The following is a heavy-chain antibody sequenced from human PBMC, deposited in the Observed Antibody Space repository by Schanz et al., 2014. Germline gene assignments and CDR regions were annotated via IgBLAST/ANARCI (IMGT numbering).Heavy chain of an antibody. V-gene: IGHV4-34*01. Sequence: QVQLQQWGAGLLKPSETLSLSCAVYSGSFSGYYWSWIRQPPGKGLEWIGEINHSGSTNYNPSLKSRVPIPVDTSKNQFSLKLSSVTAADTAVYYCARGPDSTSADVTRGRRRYYFDNWGQGTLVTVSS. D-gene: IGHD6-13*01. CDR1: SGSFSGYY. CDR2: INHSGST. CDR3: ARGPDSTSADVTRGRRRYYFDN. J-gene: IGHJ4*02.